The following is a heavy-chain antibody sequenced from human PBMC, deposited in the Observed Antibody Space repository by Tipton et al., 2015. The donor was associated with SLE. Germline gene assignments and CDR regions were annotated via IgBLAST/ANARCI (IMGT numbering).Heavy chain of an antibody. CDR2: IADRGSA. Sequence: GLVKPSETLSLTCTVSGGSISSQSFYWAWLRQPPGKTLEWIGSIADRGSANYSPSFTSRVTMSVDTSKNQFSLNLSSVTAADTAVYFCARGVYYGFWSAYYNEEGSKTYYFDSWGQGTLVTVSS. V-gene: IGHV4-39*07. CDR1: GGSISSQSFY. D-gene: IGHD3-3*01. CDR3: ARGVYYGFWSAYYNEEGSKTYYFDS. J-gene: IGHJ4*02.